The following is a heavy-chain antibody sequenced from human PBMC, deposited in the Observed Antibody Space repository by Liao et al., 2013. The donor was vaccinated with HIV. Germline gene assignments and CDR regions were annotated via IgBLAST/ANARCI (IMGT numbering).Heavy chain of an antibody. J-gene: IGHJ6*03. D-gene: IGHD6-19*01. CDR1: GGPISSYY. CDR2: IYYSGST. CDR3: ARGSSGWYGYYYYYMDV. V-gene: IGHV4-59*01. Sequence: QVQLQESGSGLVKPSETLSLTCTVSGGPISSYYWSWIRQPPGKGLEWIGYIYYSGSTNYNPSLKSRVTISVDTSKNQFSLKLSSVTAADTAVYYCARGSSGWYGYYYYYMDVWGKGTTVTVSS.